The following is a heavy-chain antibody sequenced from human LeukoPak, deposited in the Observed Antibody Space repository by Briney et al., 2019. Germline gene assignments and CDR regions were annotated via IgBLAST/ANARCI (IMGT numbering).Heavy chain of an antibody. J-gene: IGHJ6*03. V-gene: IGHV3-9*01. CDR3: VKDRALVGGPYFYYMDV. Sequence: GSSLRLSCATSGFTFADYPMHWVRQAPGKGLEWVSGISWNSGNKEYGDSVKGRFTVSRDDAKNSLHLQMNSLRADDTALYYCVKDRALVGGPYFYYMDVWGKGTMVTVS. CDR2: ISWNSGNK. D-gene: IGHD1-26*01. CDR1: GFTFADYP.